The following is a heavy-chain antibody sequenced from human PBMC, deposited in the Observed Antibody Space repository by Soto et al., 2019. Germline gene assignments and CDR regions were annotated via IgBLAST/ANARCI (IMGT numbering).Heavy chain of an antibody. J-gene: IGHJ4*02. D-gene: IGHD2-21*01. V-gene: IGHV1-2*02. CDR2: INPNSGDT. CDR1: GYTFTGYY. CDR3: ARGYIMVEPACPLDY. Sequence: ASVKVSCKASGYTFTGYYMHWVRQAPGQGLEWMGWINPNSGDTSYAQNFQGRVTMTRDTSTTTAYMELSRLTSDDTAVYYCARGYIMVEPACPLDYWGQGTLVTVSS.